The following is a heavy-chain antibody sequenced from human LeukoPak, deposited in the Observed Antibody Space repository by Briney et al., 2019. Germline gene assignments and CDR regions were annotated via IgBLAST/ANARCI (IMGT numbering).Heavy chain of an antibody. CDR3: AKYSGWYYFDY. Sequence: SETLSLTCTVSGGSISSYYWSWIRQPPGKGLEWIGYIYYSGSTNYNPSLKSRVTISVDTSKNQFSLKLSSVTAADTAVYYCAKYSGWYYFDYWGQGTVVSVSS. D-gene: IGHD6-19*01. CDR2: IYYSGST. V-gene: IGHV4-59*01. CDR1: GGSISSYY. J-gene: IGHJ4*02.